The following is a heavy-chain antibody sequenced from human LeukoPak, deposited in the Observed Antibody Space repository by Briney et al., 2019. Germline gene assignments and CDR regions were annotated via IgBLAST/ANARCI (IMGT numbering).Heavy chain of an antibody. V-gene: IGHV1-2*02. D-gene: IGHD4-23*01. CDR1: GYTLTGYY. Sequence: ASVKVSCKASGYTLTGYYMHWLRQAPGQGLEWMGWINPNSGDTNHAPKFQGTVTMTRDTSISTAYMELSRLRSEDTAVYFCARGRWNDAFDIWGQGTMVTVSS. J-gene: IGHJ3*02. CDR2: INPNSGDT. CDR3: ARGRWNDAFDI.